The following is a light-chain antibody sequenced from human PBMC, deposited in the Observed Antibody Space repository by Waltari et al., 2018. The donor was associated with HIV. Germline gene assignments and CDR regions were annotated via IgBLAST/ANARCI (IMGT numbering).Light chain of an antibody. CDR2: DAS. CDR1: QNVFKF. Sequence: DTQMTQSPSSLSASIGDRVTITCRASQNVFKFLSWYRQKSGKAPELLISDASRLQSGVPSRFSGSCSWTDFVLTVSGLQFEDFATYYCLQTFTTPLTFGPGTKVDIK. CDR3: LQTFTTPLT. V-gene: IGKV1-39*01. J-gene: IGKJ3*01.